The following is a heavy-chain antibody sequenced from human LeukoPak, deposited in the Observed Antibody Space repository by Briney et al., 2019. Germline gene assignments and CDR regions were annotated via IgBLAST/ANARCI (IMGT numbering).Heavy chain of an antibody. V-gene: IGHV4-59*01. CDR2: IYYSGST. CDR1: GGSISSYY. J-gene: IGHJ4*02. CDR3: ARATVTTPSFDY. Sequence: PSETLSLTCTVSGGSISSYYWSWIRQPPGKGLEWIGYIYYSGSTNYNPSLKSRVTISVDTSKNQFSLKLSSVTAADTAVYYCARATVTTPSFDYWGQGTLVTVYS. D-gene: IGHD4-11*01.